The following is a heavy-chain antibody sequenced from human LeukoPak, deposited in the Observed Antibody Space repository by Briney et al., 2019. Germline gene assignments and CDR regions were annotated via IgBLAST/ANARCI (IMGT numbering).Heavy chain of an antibody. CDR3: ARETYYYDSSGYELFDP. Sequence: GGSLRLSCVASGFTFSDYYMSWIRQAPGEGLEWVSYISSSRSYTNYADSVKGRFTISGDNAKNSLYLQMNSLRAEDTAVYYCARETYYYDSSGYELFDPWGQGTLVTVSS. V-gene: IGHV3-11*05. CDR1: GFTFSDYY. D-gene: IGHD3-22*01. J-gene: IGHJ5*02. CDR2: ISSSRSYT.